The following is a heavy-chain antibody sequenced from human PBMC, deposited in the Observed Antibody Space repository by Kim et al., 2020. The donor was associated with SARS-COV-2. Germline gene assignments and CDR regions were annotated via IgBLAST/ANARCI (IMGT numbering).Heavy chain of an antibody. CDR1: GFFFSSCA. D-gene: IGHD2-21*02. Sequence: GGSLRLSCAASGFFFSSCAMHWFRQAPGKGLEWVASIGYDSTNKNYVDSVTGRFTISRDNFKNTVFLQMNSLRVADTAMYYCARDVPRVVTYLADWRQGTPVTVSS. CDR3: ARDVPRVVTYLAD. J-gene: IGHJ1*01. V-gene: IGHV3-33*01. CDR2: IGYDSTNK.